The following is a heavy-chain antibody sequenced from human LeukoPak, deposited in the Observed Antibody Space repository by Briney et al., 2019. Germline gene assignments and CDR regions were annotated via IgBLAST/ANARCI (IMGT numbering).Heavy chain of an antibody. CDR1: GFTFSSYW. V-gene: IGHV3-7*01. CDR3: AGDYYDSSGYQYYFDY. Sequence: GGSLRLSCAASGFTFSSYWMSWVRQAPGKGLEWLANIKQDGSEKYYVDSVKGRFTISRDNAKNSLYLQMNSLRAEDTAVYYCAGDYYDSSGYQYYFDYWGQGTLVTVSS. D-gene: IGHD3-22*01. CDR2: IKQDGSEK. J-gene: IGHJ4*02.